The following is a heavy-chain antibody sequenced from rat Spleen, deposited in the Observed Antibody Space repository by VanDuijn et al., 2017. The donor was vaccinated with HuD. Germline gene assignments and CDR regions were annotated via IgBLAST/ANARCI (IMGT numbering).Heavy chain of an antibody. D-gene: IGHD1-12*03. CDR3: ARHHYDGYYHGPVLGVMDA. CDR1: GFIFSNYG. Sequence: EVQLVESGGGLVQPGRSLKLSCAASGFIFSNYGMHWIRQAPTKGLEWVASISSGGGGIHYLDSVKGRFTISRDNAKSTLYLQMDSLRSEDTASYYCARHHYDGYYHGPVLGVMDAWGQGASVTVSS. V-gene: IGHV5S23*01. J-gene: IGHJ4*01. CDR2: ISSGGGGI.